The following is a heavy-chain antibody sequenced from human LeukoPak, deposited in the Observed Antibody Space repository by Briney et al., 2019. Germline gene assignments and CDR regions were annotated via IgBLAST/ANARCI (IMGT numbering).Heavy chain of an antibody. CDR1: GGTFSSYA. CDR2: IIPIFGIA. Sequence: SVKVSCKASGGTFSSYAISGVRQAPGQGLEWMGRIIPIFGIANYAQKFQGRVTITADKSTSAAYMELSSLRSEDTAVYYCARENKAERWPGSYYYGMDVWGQGTTVTVSS. D-gene: IGHD5-24*01. CDR3: ARENKAERWPGSYYYGMDV. J-gene: IGHJ6*02. V-gene: IGHV1-69*04.